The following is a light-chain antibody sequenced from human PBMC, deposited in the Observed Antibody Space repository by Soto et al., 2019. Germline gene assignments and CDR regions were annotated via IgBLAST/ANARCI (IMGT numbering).Light chain of an antibody. CDR2: DTS. CDR3: LLSYSGARLYV. Sequence: QTVVTQEPSLTVSPGGTVTLTCGSSTGTVTSGHYPYWFQQKPGQAPRALIYDTSNKHSWTPARFSGSLLGGKAALTLSGAQPEDEAEYYCLLSYSGARLYVFGTGTKLTV. J-gene: IGLJ1*01. CDR1: TGTVTSGHY. V-gene: IGLV7-46*01.